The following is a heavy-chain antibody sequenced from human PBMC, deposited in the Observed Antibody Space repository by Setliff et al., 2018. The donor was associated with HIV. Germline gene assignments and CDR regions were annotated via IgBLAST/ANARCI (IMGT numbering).Heavy chain of an antibody. V-gene: IGHV1-2*04. Sequence: ASVKVYCKASGYSFPDYYIHWVRQAPGQGLEWMGWINPKSDGTNYAQKFQGWITMTRDTSISTAYMERSRLRSDDTAVYYCARGMDYYDTSGYYQYYFDYWGQGTLVTVSS. D-gene: IGHD3-22*01. J-gene: IGHJ4*02. CDR1: GYSFPDYY. CDR3: ARGMDYYDTSGYYQYYFDY. CDR2: INPKSDGT.